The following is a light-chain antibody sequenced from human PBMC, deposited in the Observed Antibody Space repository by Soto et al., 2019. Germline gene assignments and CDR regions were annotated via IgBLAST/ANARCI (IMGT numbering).Light chain of an antibody. V-gene: IGKV3-15*01. CDR1: QSVSSN. CDR3: QQYYNWPRT. Sequence: EIVMTQSPATLSVSPGERATLSCRASQSVSSNLAWYQQKPGQAPRLLIYWASTRATGIPDRFSGSGSGTEFTLSISSLQSEDVAVYYCQQYYNWPRTFGQGTRLEIK. CDR2: WAS. J-gene: IGKJ5*01.